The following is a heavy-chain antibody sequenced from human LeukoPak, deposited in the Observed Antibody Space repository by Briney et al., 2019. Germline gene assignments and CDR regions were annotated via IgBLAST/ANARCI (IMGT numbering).Heavy chain of an antibody. D-gene: IGHD6-13*01. Sequence: ASVKVPCKASGYTFTGYYMHWVRQAPGQGLEWMGWINPNSGGTNYAQKFQGRVTMTRGTSISTAYMELSRLRSDDTAVYYCARSPSWSSSWYDYWGQGTLVTVSS. CDR3: ARSPSWSSSWYDY. J-gene: IGHJ4*02. V-gene: IGHV1-2*02. CDR1: GYTFTGYY. CDR2: INPNSGGT.